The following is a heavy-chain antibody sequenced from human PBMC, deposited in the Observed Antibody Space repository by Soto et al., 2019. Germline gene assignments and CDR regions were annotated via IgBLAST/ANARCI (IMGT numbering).Heavy chain of an antibody. V-gene: IGHV4-39*02. Sequence: SETLSLTCTVSGGSISSSSYYWGWIRQPPGKGLEWIGSIYYSGSTYYNPSLKSRVTISVDTSKNQFSLKLSSVTAADTAVYYCARDTNTIFGVVLDAFDIWGQGTMVTVSS. CDR2: IYYSGST. J-gene: IGHJ3*02. CDR1: GGSISSSSYY. D-gene: IGHD3-3*01. CDR3: ARDTNTIFGVVLDAFDI.